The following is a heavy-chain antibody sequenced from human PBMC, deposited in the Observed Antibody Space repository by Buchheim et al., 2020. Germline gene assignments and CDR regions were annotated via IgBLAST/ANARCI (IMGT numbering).Heavy chain of an antibody. V-gene: IGHV4-39*07. CDR1: GGSISSSSYY. CDR3: ARISGSYWY. Sequence: QLQLQESGPGLVKPSETLSLTCTVSGGSISSSSYYWGWIRQPPGKGLEWIGSIYYIGRTSSNPSLTSRVTISVDTSKNQFSLKLSSVTAADTAVYYCARISGSYWYWGQGTL. J-gene: IGHJ4*02. CDR2: IYYIGRT. D-gene: IGHD1-26*01.